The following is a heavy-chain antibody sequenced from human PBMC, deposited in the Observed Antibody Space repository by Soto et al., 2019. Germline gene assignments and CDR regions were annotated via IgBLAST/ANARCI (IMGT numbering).Heavy chain of an antibody. CDR3: ARDPYRASVPTPRRYYYGMDV. Sequence: ASVKVSCKTSGYTFTSCYMHWVRQAPGQGLEWMGIINPSGGSTSYAKKFQGRVTMTRDTSTSTVYMELSSLRSEDTAVYYCARDPYRASVPTPRRYYYGMDVWGQGTTVTVSS. V-gene: IGHV1-46*01. D-gene: IGHD1-26*01. CDR2: INPSGGST. CDR1: GYTFTSCY. J-gene: IGHJ6*02.